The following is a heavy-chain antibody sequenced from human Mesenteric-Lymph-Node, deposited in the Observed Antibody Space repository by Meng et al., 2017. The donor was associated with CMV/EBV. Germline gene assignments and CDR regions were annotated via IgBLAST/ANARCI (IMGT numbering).Heavy chain of an antibody. V-gene: IGHV3-66*02. CDR3: ARGGGYYSIDY. D-gene: IGHD3-22*01. J-gene: IGHJ4*02. Sequence: GGSLRLSCAASGFIVDSNYMNWVRQVPGKGLEWVSVIYSDGRTYYADSVKGRFTISRDNSKNTLDLQMNSLRAEDTAVYYCARGGGYYSIDYWGQGTLVTVSS. CDR2: IYSDGRT. CDR1: GFIVDSNY.